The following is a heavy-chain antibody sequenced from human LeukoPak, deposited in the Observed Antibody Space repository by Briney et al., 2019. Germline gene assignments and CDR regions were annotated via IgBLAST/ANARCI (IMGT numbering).Heavy chain of an antibody. CDR3: ARVDYGGNVYYFDY. V-gene: IGHV4-39*07. J-gene: IGHJ4*02. CDR1: GGSISSSSYY. D-gene: IGHD4-23*01. Sequence: SETLSLTCTVSGGSISSSSYYWGWIRQPPGKGLEWIGSIYYSGSTHYNPSLKNRVTISVDTSKNQFSLKLSSVTAADTAVYYCARVDYGGNVYYFDYWGQGTLVTVSS. CDR2: IYYSGST.